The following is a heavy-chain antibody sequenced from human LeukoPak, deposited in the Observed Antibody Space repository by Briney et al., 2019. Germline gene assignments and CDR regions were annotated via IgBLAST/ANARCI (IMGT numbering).Heavy chain of an antibody. J-gene: IGHJ4*02. Sequence: PGGSLRLSCSASGFTFSSYAMHCVRQAPGKGLEYVSAISSNGGSTYYADSVKGRFTISRDNSKNTLYLQMSSLRAEDTAVYYCVTEGIAVAGMRGDFDYWGQGTLVTVSS. CDR1: GFTFSSYA. CDR3: VTEGIAVAGMRGDFDY. D-gene: IGHD6-19*01. CDR2: ISSNGGST. V-gene: IGHV3-64D*06.